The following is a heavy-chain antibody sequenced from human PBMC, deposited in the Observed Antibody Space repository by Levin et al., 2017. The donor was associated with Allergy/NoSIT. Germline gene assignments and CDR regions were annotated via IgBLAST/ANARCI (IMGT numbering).Heavy chain of an antibody. J-gene: IGHJ4*02. D-gene: IGHD3-10*01. CDR2: INSDGSRT. CDR1: GFTFSSYG. CDR3: AGDGSGSYYRFDY. V-gene: IGHV3-74*01. Sequence: PGGSLRLSCAASGFTFSSYGMHWVRQAPGKGLVWVSRINSDGSRTNYADSVKGRFTISRDNAKNTLYLQMNSLRAEDTAVYYCAGDGSGSYYRFDYWGQGTLVTAS.